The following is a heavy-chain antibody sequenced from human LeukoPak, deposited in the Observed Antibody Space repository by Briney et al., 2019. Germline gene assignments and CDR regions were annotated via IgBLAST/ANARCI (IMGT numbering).Heavy chain of an antibody. J-gene: IGHJ4*02. V-gene: IGHV3-30*18. Sequence: GGSLRLSCAASGFTFSSYGMRWVRQAPGKGLEWVAVISYDGSNKYYADSVKGRFTISRDNSKNTLYLQMNSLRAEGTAVYYCAKELVVVVITGVDYWGQGTLVTVSS. D-gene: IGHD3-22*01. CDR3: AKELVVVVITGVDY. CDR1: GFTFSSYG. CDR2: ISYDGSNK.